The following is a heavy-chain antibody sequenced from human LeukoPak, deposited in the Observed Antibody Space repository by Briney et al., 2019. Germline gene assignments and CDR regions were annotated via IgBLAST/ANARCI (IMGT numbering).Heavy chain of an antibody. CDR2: ISYDGSNK. Sequence: PGRSLRLSCAASGFTFSSYGMHWVRQAPGKGLEWVAVISYDGSNKYYADSVKGRFTISRDNSKNTLYLQMNSRRAEDTAVYYCAKDWRVRYYYGSGSVFDPWGQGTLVTVSS. D-gene: IGHD3-10*01. V-gene: IGHV3-30*18. CDR3: AKDWRVRYYYGSGSVFDP. CDR1: GFTFSSYG. J-gene: IGHJ5*02.